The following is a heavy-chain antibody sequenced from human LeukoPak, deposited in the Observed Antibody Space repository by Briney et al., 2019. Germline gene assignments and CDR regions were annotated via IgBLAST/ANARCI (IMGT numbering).Heavy chain of an antibody. V-gene: IGHV1-2*02. D-gene: IGHD3/OR15-3a*01. Sequence: ASVKVSCKASGYTFTFYCIHRVRQAPGQGLEWMGWIFPNNGNTKYAQKFQGRFTMTRDTSISTAYMELTRLRSDDTAVYYCATGLGVLDPEANSWGQGTLVTVSS. CDR1: GYTFTFYC. CDR2: IFPNNGNT. J-gene: IGHJ4*02. CDR3: ATGLGVLDPEANS.